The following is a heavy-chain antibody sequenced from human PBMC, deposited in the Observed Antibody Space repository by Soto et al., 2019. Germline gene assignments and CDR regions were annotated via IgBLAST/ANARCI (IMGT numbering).Heavy chain of an antibody. Sequence: QVQLQESGPGLVKPSQTLSLTCTVSGGSISSGGYFWSWIRQHPGKGLEWIGFIYYSGSTYYNPSLQSRVTISGDTAKNQVSLKLSSVHAADTAVDYCAREGAAPYYYYGMDVWGQGTTVTVSS. CDR3: AREGAAPYYYYGMDV. J-gene: IGHJ6*02. V-gene: IGHV4-31*03. CDR1: GGSISSGGYF. D-gene: IGHD6-6*01. CDR2: IYYSGST.